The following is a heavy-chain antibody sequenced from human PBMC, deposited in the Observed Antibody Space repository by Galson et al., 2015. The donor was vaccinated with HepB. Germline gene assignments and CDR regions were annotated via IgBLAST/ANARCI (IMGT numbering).Heavy chain of an antibody. CDR3: ARDLTYYDFWSGYYDLGY. J-gene: IGHJ4*02. Sequence: SVKVSCKASGYTFTSYGISWVRQAPGQGLEWMGWISAYNGNTNYAQKLQGRVTMTTDTSTSTAYMELRSLRSDDTAVYYCARDLTYYDFWSGYYDLGYWGQGTLVTVSS. CDR1: GYTFTSYG. V-gene: IGHV1-18*04. CDR2: ISAYNGNT. D-gene: IGHD3-3*01.